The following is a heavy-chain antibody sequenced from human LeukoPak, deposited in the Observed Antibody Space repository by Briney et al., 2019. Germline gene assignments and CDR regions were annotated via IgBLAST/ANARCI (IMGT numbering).Heavy chain of an antibody. CDR1: GGSISSYY. CDR3: ARDSSWYDY. Sequence: PSETLSLTCTVSGGSISSYYWSWIRQPPGKGLEWIGSIYYSGSTYYNPSLKSRVTISVDTSKNQFSLKLSSVTAADTAVYYCARDSSWYDYWGQGTLVTVSS. V-gene: IGHV4-59*12. J-gene: IGHJ4*02. CDR2: IYYSGST. D-gene: IGHD6-13*01.